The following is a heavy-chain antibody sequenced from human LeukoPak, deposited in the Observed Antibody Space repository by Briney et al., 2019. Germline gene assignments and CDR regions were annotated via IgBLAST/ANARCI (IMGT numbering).Heavy chain of an antibody. CDR3: ARTRDYQLLSSTDS. CDR1: GFTFSRYS. J-gene: IGHJ4*02. Sequence: GGSLRLSCAASGFTFSRYSINWVRQAPGKGLEWVSSISSTSDFIFYADSVKGRVTISRDNAKNSVSLQMNGVRVEDTAVYYCARTRDYQLLSSTDSWGQRTLVTVSS. CDR2: ISSTSDFI. V-gene: IGHV3-21*01. D-gene: IGHD2-2*01.